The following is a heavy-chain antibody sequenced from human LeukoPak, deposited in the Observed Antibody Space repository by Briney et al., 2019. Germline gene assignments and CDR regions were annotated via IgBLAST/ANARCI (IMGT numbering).Heavy chain of an antibody. CDR2: IRNDGSNK. CDR1: GFTFSGYG. V-gene: IGHV3-30*02. CDR3: AKHVAGYYFDH. J-gene: IGHJ4*02. D-gene: IGHD3-22*01. Sequence: GGSLRLSCAASGFTFSGYGMDWVRQAPGKGLEWVAFIRNDGSNKYYADSVKGRFTISRDNSKNTLYLQMNSLRPEDTAVYYCAKHVAGYYFDHWGQGTLVTVSS.